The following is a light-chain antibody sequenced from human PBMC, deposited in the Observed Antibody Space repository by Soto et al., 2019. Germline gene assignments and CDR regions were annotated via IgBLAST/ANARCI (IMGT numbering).Light chain of an antibody. V-gene: IGLV2-23*02. CDR1: RSDVGSYNL. J-gene: IGLJ1*01. Sequence: QSALTQPASVSGSPGQSITISCTGTRSDVGSYNLVSWYQQHPGKAPKLMIYEVSKRPSGVSNRFSGSKSGNTASLTISGLQAEDEADYYCCSYAGSSTLFFGTGTKVTVL. CDR2: EVS. CDR3: CSYAGSSTLF.